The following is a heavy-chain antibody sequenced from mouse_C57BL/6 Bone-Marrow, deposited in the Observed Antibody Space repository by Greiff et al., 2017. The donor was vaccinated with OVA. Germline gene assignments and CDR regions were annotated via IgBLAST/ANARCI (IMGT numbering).Heavy chain of an antibody. CDR3: ARSLYGSSYDWYFDV. CDR1: GYTFTSYW. V-gene: IGHV1-55*01. Sequence: QVQLKQPGAELVKPGASVKMSCKASGYTFTSYWITWVKQRPGQGLEWIGDIYPGSGSTNYNEKFKSKATLTVDTSSSTAYMQLSSLTSEDSAVYYCARSLYGSSYDWYFDVWGTGTTVTVSS. D-gene: IGHD1-1*01. J-gene: IGHJ1*03. CDR2: IYPGSGST.